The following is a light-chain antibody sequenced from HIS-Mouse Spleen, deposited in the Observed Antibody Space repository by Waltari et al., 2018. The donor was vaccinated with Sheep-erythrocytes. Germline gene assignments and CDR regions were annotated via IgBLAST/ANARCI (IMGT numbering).Light chain of an antibody. Sequence: QSALTQPASVSGSPGQSITISCTGTSSDVGGYNYVSWYQQHPGKAPKLMIYDVSTRPFWVSNRFSGSKSGNTASLTISGLQAEDEADYYCSSYTSSSTLGVFGGGTKLTVL. CDR2: DVS. CDR3: SSYTSSSTLGV. V-gene: IGLV2-14*03. CDR1: SSDVGGYNY. J-gene: IGLJ3*02.